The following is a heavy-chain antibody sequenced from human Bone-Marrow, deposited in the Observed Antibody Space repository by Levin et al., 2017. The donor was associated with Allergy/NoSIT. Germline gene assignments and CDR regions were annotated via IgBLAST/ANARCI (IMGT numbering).Heavy chain of an antibody. J-gene: IGHJ5*01. CDR1: GFTFSNYW. D-gene: IGHD3-3*02. CDR3: GRDIRGTNWIGS. Sequence: AGGSLRLSCVASGFTFSNYWMHWVRQAPGKGPEWVSRINGDETSIAYADSVKGRFSISRDNAKNTLYLQMNSLGAEDTAVEYCGRDIRGTNWIGSWGQGTLVPVSS. CDR2: INGDETSI. V-gene: IGHV3-74*01.